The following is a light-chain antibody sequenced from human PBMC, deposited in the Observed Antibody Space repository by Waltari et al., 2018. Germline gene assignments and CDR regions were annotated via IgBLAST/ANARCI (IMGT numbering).Light chain of an antibody. Sequence: EIVLTQSPVNLSLSQGERATLSCRASQSISKYLALYKQKPGQAPRLLIYHASSRAAGIPDRFSGSGSGTDFSLSISRLEPEDFAVYYCQHYESLPVTFGQGTKVEIK. V-gene: IGKV3-20*01. J-gene: IGKJ1*01. CDR1: QSISKY. CDR3: QHYESLPVT. CDR2: HAS.